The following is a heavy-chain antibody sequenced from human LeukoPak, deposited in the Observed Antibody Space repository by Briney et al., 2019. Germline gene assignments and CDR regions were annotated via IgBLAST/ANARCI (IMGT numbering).Heavy chain of an antibody. CDR3: ARRYGSGSYHFDC. CDR1: GFTFSGSA. D-gene: IGHD3-10*01. V-gene: IGHV3-73*01. CDR2: IRNKDNSYAT. J-gene: IGHJ4*02. Sequence: GGSLRLSCAASGFTFSGSAIHWVRQASGKGLEWVGHIRNKDNSYATEYAASVRGRFTISRDNAKNSLYLQMNSLRAEDTAIYYCARRYGSGSYHFDCWGQGTLVTVSS.